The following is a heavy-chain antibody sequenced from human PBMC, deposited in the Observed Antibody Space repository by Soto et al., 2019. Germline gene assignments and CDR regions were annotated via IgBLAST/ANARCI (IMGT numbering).Heavy chain of an antibody. CDR3: ARVRAWFGALPTNYYCYGMDV. Sequence: QVQLVQSGAEVKKPGSSVKVSCKASGGTFSSYAISWVRQAPGQGLEWMGGIIPIFGTANYAQKFQGRVTITEDQAKSAPYMELSSLGSEETAVYYCARVRAWFGALPTNYYCYGMDVWGQGTTVTVSS. V-gene: IGHV1-69*01. CDR2: IIPIFGTA. J-gene: IGHJ6*02. CDR1: GGTFSSYA. D-gene: IGHD3-10*01.